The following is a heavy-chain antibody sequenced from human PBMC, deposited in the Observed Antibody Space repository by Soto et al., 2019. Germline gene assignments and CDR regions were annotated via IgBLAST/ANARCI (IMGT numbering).Heavy chain of an antibody. V-gene: IGHV4-39*01. CDR3: ARTWIATARKWFDP. J-gene: IGHJ5*02. D-gene: IGHD6-13*01. CDR2: VYYSGNT. CDR1: GGSITNTSYY. Sequence: SETLSLTCTVSGGSITNTSYYWGWIRQPPGKDLEWIGSVYYSGNTYYNPSLKSRVTMSADTSKNQFYLKLNSVTAADTAVYYCARTWIATARKWFDPWGQGTLVTVSS.